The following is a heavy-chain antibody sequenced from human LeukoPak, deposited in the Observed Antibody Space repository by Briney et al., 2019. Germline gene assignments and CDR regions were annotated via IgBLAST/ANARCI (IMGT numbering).Heavy chain of an antibody. CDR3: ARAFGSSWYFRRTFDI. J-gene: IGHJ3*02. Sequence: ASVKVSCKASGYTFTSYDINWVRQPTGQGLEWMGWMNPNSGNTGYAQKFQGRVTITRNTSISTAYMELSSLRSEDTAVYYCARAFGSSWYFRRTFDIWGQGTMVTVSS. D-gene: IGHD6-13*01. CDR1: GYTFTSYD. V-gene: IGHV1-8*03. CDR2: MNPNSGNT.